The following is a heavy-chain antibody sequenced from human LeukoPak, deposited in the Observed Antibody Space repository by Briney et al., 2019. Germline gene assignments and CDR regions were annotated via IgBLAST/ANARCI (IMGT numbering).Heavy chain of an antibody. J-gene: IGHJ3*02. CDR2: IYYSGST. V-gene: IGHV4-59*01. CDR1: GGSISSYY. CDR3: ARDESGYGDYVDAFDI. D-gene: IGHD4-17*01. Sequence: SETLPLTCTVSGGSISSYYWSWIRQPPGKGLEWIGYIYYSGSTNYNPSLKSRVTISVDTSKNQFSLKLSSVTAADTAVYYCARDESGYGDYVDAFDIWGQGTMVTVSS.